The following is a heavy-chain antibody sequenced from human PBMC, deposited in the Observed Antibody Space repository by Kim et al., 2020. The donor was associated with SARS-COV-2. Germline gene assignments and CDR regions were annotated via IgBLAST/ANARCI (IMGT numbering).Heavy chain of an antibody. CDR1: GFMFNTYA. CDR2: TSGSGDTP. V-gene: IGHV3-23*01. D-gene: IGHD6-19*01. CDR3: AKDGPYSSGRYADYFDY. Sequence: GGSLRLSCAASGFMFNTYAMTWVRQAPGKGLEWVSATSGSGDTPYYADSVKGRFTISRDNSKNTLYLQMNSLRVEDTAVYYCAKDGPYSSGRYADYFDYWGQGTVVTVSS. J-gene: IGHJ4*02.